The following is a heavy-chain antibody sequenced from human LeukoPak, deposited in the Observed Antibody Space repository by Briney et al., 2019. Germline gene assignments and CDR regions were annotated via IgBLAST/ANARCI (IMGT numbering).Heavy chain of an antibody. D-gene: IGHD3-10*01. J-gene: IGHJ4*02. CDR3: ARCLWFGELPLDY. Sequence: ASVKVSCKASGYTFTTYHMHWVRQAPGQGLEWMGIINPSGGSTTYAQKFQGRLSMTRDTSTSTVYMELSSLRSEDAAMYYCARCLWFGELPLDYWGQGTLVTVSS. CDR2: INPSGGST. CDR1: GYTFTTYH. V-gene: IGHV1-46*01.